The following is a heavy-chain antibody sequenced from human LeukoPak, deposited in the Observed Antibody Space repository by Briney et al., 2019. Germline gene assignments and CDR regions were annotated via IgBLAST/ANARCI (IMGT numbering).Heavy chain of an antibody. V-gene: IGHV4-39*01. J-gene: IGHJ4*02. CDR3: VRQFDY. CDR2: FYSSGST. CDR1: GGSISSGTYY. Sequence: SETLSLTCTVSGGSISSGTYYWVWIRQSPGKGLEWIGNFYSSGSTYYNPSLKSRVTISVDTSKNQFSLNLTSVTAADTAVYYCVRQFDYCGQGTLVTVSS.